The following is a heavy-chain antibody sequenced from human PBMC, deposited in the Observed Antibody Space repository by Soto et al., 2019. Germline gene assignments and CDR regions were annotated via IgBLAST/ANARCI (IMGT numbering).Heavy chain of an antibody. J-gene: IGHJ5*02. CDR2: FDPEDGET. D-gene: IGHD3-10*01. Sequence: ASVKVSCKVSGNTLTELSMHWVRQAPGKGLEWMGTFDPEDGETIYAQKFQGRVTMTEDTSTDTAYMELSSLRSEDTAVYYCATDISYYGSGHWPWGQGTLVTVSA. CDR1: GNTLTELS. CDR3: ATDISYYGSGHWP. V-gene: IGHV1-24*01.